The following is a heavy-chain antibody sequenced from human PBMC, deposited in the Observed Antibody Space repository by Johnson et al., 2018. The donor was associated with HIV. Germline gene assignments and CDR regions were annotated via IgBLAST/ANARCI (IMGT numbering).Heavy chain of an antibody. CDR2: IGTTGDT. Sequence: VQLVESRGGLVQPGGSLRLSCAASGFSSSRYAMHWIRQATGKGLEWVSGIGTTGDTYYPGSVKGRFTISRDHAKNSLHLQMNSLTAGDTAVYYCARGNTFDIWGQGTLVTVSS. CDR3: ARGNTFDI. J-gene: IGHJ3*02. V-gene: IGHV3-13*01. CDR1: GFSSSRYA.